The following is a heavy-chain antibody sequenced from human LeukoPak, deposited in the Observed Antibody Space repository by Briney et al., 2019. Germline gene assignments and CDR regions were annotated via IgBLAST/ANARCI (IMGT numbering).Heavy chain of an antibody. J-gene: IGHJ6*02. CDR1: EFTFSTYA. D-gene: IGHD1-14*01. CDR3: AKYVTAEGPPYALDV. Sequence: GGSLRLSCAASEFTFSTYAMQWVRQAPGKGLEWVSGISVSGDRTWYADSVKGRFTISRDNSKNTLYLQMNNLRAEDTAVYYCAKYVTAEGPPYALDVWGQGTTVTVSS. CDR2: ISVSGDRT. V-gene: IGHV3-23*01.